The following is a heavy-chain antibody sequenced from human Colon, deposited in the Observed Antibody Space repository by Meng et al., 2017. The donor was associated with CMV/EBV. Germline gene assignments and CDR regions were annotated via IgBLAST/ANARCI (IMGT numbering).Heavy chain of an antibody. CDR3: ARGGSRSYFFDN. V-gene: IGHV3-21*04. Sequence: GESLRLSCAASGFNLNTYSMNWLRQAPGRGLEWVASISISSSYIYYADSVKGRFTISRDNAKNSSSLHMNSLRAEDTATYYCARGGSRSYFFDNWGQGTLVTVSS. CDR1: GFNLNTYS. D-gene: IGHD3-10*01. J-gene: IGHJ4*02. CDR2: ISISSSYI.